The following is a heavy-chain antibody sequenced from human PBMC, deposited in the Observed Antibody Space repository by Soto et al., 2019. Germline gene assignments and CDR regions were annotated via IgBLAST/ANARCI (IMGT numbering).Heavy chain of an antibody. D-gene: IGHD2-8*02. CDR2: ISHDGSTK. Sequence: QVQLVESGGGVVQPGRSLRLSCAASGFTFSSKGMHWVRQAPGRGLEWVAVISHDGSTKFYADSVKGRFSISRDNSKNSRYLEMNSLTGDDTAVYYCTGEVASGYWGQGTLVTVSS. J-gene: IGHJ4*02. CDR3: TGEVASGY. V-gene: IGHV3-30*03. CDR1: GFTFSSKG.